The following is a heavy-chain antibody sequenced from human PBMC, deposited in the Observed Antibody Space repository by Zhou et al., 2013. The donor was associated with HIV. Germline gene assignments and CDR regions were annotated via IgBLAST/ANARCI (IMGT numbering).Heavy chain of an antibody. V-gene: IGHV1-2*02. Sequence: QVQLVQSGAEVKKPGASVKVSCKASGYTFTGYYIHWVRQAPGQGLEWMGWINPNSGGTNYAQKFQGRVTMTRDTSISTAYMELSDDTAVYYCARAYGDYYYYGMDVWGQGTTVTVSS. D-gene: IGHD4-17*01. CDR3: ARAYGDYYYYGMDV. CDR1: GYTFTGYY. CDR2: INPNSGGT. J-gene: IGHJ6*02.